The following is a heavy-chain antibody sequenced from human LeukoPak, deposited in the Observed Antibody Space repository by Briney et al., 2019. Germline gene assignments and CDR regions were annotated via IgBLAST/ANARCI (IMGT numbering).Heavy chain of an antibody. CDR1: GFTFSSFS. D-gene: IGHD3-22*01. Sequence: GGSLRLSCAASGFTFSSFSMNWVRQAPGKGLEWVSSISSGSSYMYYGDSVKGRFTISRDNAKNSLYLQMNSLRAEDTAVYYCARDYYRNWFDPWGQGTLVTVSS. V-gene: IGHV3-21*01. J-gene: IGHJ5*02. CDR2: ISSGSSYM. CDR3: ARDYYRNWFDP.